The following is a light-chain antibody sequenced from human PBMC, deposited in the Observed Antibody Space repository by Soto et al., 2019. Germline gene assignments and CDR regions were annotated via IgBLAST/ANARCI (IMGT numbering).Light chain of an antibody. Sequence: DIPMTQSPSSVSASVGYRVTITCRTRQNIDTWLAWYQLKPGKALKLLIHASSSLQSGVPSRVSGSGSATDFTLTIAGLQPDDFPTYYCQQAHSFPYDFGQGTKLEIK. J-gene: IGKJ2*01. CDR3: QQAHSFPYD. CDR1: QNIDTW. V-gene: IGKV1-12*01. CDR2: ASS.